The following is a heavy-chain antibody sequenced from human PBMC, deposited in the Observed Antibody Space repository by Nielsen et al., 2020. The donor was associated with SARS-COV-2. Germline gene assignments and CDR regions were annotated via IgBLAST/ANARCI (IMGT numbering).Heavy chain of an antibody. CDR1: GFTFRYYG. CDR3: ARPITNNYYYYYMDV. D-gene: IGHD1-1*01. J-gene: IGHJ6*03. V-gene: IGHV1-18*04. CDR2: VSAYTGNT. Sequence: GESLKIPCKASGFTFRYYGFTWVRQAPGQGLEWMGWVSAYTGNTNYAAKFYGRVTMTTDTSTSTAYMELRSLRSDDTAVYYCARPITNNYYYYYMDVWGKGTTVTVSS.